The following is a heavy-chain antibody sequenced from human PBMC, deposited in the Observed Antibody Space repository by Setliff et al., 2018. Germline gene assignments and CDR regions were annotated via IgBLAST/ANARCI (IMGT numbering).Heavy chain of an antibody. D-gene: IGHD6-13*01. Sequence: EASVKVSCKASGYTFTSYAMHWVRQAPGQRLEWMGWINAGNGNTKYSQKFQGRVTITRDTSASTAYMELSSLRSEDTAVYYCAKSGIIAAAGYYFDYWGQGTLVTVSS. CDR3: AKSGIIAAAGYYFDY. CDR2: INAGNGNT. V-gene: IGHV1-3*01. CDR1: GYTFTSYA. J-gene: IGHJ4*02.